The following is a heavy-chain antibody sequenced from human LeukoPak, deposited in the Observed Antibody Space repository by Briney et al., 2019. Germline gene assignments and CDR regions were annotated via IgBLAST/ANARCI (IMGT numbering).Heavy chain of an antibody. CDR3: ARDLQSSSWASLFDY. D-gene: IGHD6-13*01. V-gene: IGHV3-7*01. J-gene: IGHJ4*02. CDR1: GFSFNSYW. CDR2: INPDGSEK. Sequence: GGSLRLSCAASGFSFNSYWMTWVRQAPGGGLEWVANINPDGSEKYYVDSVEGRFTISRDNARKSLFLQMNSLRADDAAVYYCARDLQSSSWASLFDYLGQGALVTVSS.